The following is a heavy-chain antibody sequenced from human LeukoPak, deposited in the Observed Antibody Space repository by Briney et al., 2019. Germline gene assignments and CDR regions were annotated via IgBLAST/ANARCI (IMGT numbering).Heavy chain of an antibody. D-gene: IGHD6-19*01. V-gene: IGHV4-39*01. J-gene: IGHJ6*02. CDR2: IYYSGST. CDR1: GGSISSSSYY. CDR3: ARQPTGADRYYYYGMDV. Sequence: SETLSLTCTVSGGSISSSSYYWGWIRQPPGKGLEWIGSIYYSGSTYYNPSLKGRVTISVDTSKNQFSLKLSSVTAADTAVYYCARQPTGADRYYYYGMDVWGQGTTVTVSS.